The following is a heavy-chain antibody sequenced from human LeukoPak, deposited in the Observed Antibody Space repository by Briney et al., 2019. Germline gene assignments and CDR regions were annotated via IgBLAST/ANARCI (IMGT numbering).Heavy chain of an antibody. Sequence: GASVKVSCKASGGTFSSYEISWVRQAPGQGLEWMGWISAYNGNTNYAQKLQGRVTMTTDTSTSTAYMELRSLRSDDTAVYYCARGLATSDYYDSSGYSDAFDIWGQGTMVTVSS. J-gene: IGHJ3*02. D-gene: IGHD3-22*01. V-gene: IGHV1-18*01. CDR2: ISAYNGNT. CDR3: ARGLATSDYYDSSGYSDAFDI. CDR1: GGTFSSYE.